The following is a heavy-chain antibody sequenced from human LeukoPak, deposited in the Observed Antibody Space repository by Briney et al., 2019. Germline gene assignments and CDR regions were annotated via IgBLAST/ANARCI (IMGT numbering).Heavy chain of an antibody. CDR1: GYRFTSYW. CDR3: ARLSGSYYSAFDF. Sequence: GESLNISCNGSGYRFTSYWIGWVRQMPGKGLEWMGIIYPGDSDTRYSPSFEGQVTISADKSISTAYLQWSSLKASDIAMYYCARLSGSYYSAFDFWGQGTLVTVSS. D-gene: IGHD1-26*01. V-gene: IGHV5-51*01. CDR2: IYPGDSDT. J-gene: IGHJ4*02.